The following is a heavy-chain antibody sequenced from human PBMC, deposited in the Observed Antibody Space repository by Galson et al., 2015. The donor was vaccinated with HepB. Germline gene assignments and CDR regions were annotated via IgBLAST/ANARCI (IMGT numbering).Heavy chain of an antibody. CDR3: VKGRAVPFRYMDV. J-gene: IGHJ6*03. Sequence: SLRLSCAASGFTFSSYPMHWVRQAPGKGLEYVSAISSKGDSTYYADSVKGRFIFSRDNSKNTLYLQMSSLRPEDTAVYYCVKGRAVPFRYMDVWGKGTTVTVSS. D-gene: IGHD6-19*01. CDR2: ISSKGDST. CDR1: GFTFSSYP. V-gene: IGHV3-64D*06.